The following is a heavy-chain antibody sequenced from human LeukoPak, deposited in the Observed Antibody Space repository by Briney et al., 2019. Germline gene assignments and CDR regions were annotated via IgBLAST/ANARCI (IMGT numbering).Heavy chain of an antibody. V-gene: IGHV3-21*01. Sequence: GGSLRLSCAASGFTFSSYSMNWVRHAARKWLEWVSSISSSSSYIYYAVSVKGRFTISRDNAKNSLYLQMNSLRAEDTAVYYCAGSGITGTIDYWGQGTLVTVSS. CDR3: AGSGITGTIDY. CDR1: GFTFSSYS. CDR2: ISSSSSYI. J-gene: IGHJ4*02. D-gene: IGHD1-7*01.